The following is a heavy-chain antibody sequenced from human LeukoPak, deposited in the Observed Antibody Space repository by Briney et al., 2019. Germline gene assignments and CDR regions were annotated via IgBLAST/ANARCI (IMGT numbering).Heavy chain of an antibody. V-gene: IGHV4-59*01. CDR2: VHYSGST. CDR3: AGGYCSGGSCHDYYYYGMDV. D-gene: IGHD2-15*01. Sequence: SETLSLTCTVSGDSIKSYYWTWIRQPPGKGLEWIGYVHYSGSTNYNPSLKSRVTISVDTSKNQFSLKLSSVTAADTAVYYCAGGYCSGGSCHDYYYYGMDVWGQGTTVTVSS. CDR1: GDSIKSYY. J-gene: IGHJ6*02.